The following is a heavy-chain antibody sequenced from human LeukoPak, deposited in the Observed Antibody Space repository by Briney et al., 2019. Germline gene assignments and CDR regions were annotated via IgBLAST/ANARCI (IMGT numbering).Heavy chain of an antibody. V-gene: IGHV3-20*04. CDR3: ARFSTAMVNFDY. J-gene: IGHJ4*02. Sequence: GSLRLSCAASGFTFDDYGMSWVRQAPGKGLEWVSGINWNGGSTGYADSVKGRFTISRDNAKNSLYLQMNSLRAEDTALYYCARFSTAMVNFDYWGQGTLVTVSS. CDR1: GFTFDDYG. D-gene: IGHD5-18*01. CDR2: INWNGGST.